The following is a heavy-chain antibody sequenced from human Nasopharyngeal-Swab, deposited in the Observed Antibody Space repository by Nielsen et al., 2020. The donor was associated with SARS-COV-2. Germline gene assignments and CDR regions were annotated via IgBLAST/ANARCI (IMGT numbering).Heavy chain of an antibody. Sequence: SETLSLTCAVYGGSFSDGSFSGSYWSWIRQPPGKGLEWIGSIYHSGSTYYNPSLKSRVTISVDTSKNQFSLKLSSVTAADTAVYYCARDPPRFGELLPFDYWGQGTLVTVSS. D-gene: IGHD3-10*01. CDR1: GGSFSDGSFSGSY. CDR3: ARDPPRFGELLPFDY. V-gene: IGHV4-38-2*02. J-gene: IGHJ4*02. CDR2: IYHSGST.